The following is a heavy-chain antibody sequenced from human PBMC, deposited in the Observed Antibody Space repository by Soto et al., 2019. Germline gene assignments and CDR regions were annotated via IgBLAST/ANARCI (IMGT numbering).Heavy chain of an antibody. CDR2: ISGDSNYI. V-gene: IGHV3-21*01. CDR1: GFSFSGYP. D-gene: IGHD3-3*01. CDR3: ARGVYFVRSAYGL. Sequence: XGSLRLSCAASGFSFSGYPMHWVRQAPGKGLDWVSSISGDSNYIYYADSVQGRFTISRDNAKNSVYLQMNSLRAEDKSVYYCARGVYFVRSAYGLWGQGKMVTVSS. J-gene: IGHJ3*01.